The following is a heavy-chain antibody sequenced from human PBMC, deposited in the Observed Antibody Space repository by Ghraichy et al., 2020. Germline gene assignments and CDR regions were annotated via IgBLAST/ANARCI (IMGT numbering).Heavy chain of an antibody. D-gene: IGHD3-9*01. CDR3: ARDIRDYDILTGYYYYYGIDV. CDR1: GFTFSSYE. Sequence: GGSLRLSCAASGFTFSSYEMNWVRQAPGKGLEWVSYISSSGSTIYYADSVKGRFTISRDNAKNSLYLQMNSLRAEDTAVYYCARDIRDYDILTGYYYYYGIDVWGQGTTVTV. V-gene: IGHV3-48*03. CDR2: ISSSGSTI. J-gene: IGHJ6*01.